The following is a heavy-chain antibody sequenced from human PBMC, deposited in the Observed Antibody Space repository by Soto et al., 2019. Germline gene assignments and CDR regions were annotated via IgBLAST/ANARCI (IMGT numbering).Heavy chain of an antibody. J-gene: IGHJ4*02. CDR3: ARHSCSGANCYAHFDS. CDR2: IFYSGST. Sequence: PSETLSLTCTVSGGSISSYYWSWIRQPPGKGLEWIGYIFYSGSTKYSPSLKSRVTISVDTSKNQFSLKLSSVTAADTAVYYCARHSCSGANCYAHFDSWGQGTLVTVSS. V-gene: IGHV4-59*08. D-gene: IGHD2-2*01. CDR1: GGSISSYY.